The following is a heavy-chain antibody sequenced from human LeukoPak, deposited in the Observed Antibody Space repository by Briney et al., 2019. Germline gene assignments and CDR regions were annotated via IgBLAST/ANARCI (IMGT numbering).Heavy chain of an antibody. CDR2: ISWNSGSI. CDR1: GFTFSSYW. J-gene: IGHJ5*02. V-gene: IGHV3-74*01. Sequence: GGSLRLSCAASGFTFSSYWMPWVRQAPGKGLEWVSGISWNSGSIGYADSVKGRFTISRDNSKNTLYLQMNSLRAEDTAVYYCARDRVRRGYNWFDPWGQGTLVTVSS. CDR3: ARDRVRRGYNWFDP. D-gene: IGHD1-1*01.